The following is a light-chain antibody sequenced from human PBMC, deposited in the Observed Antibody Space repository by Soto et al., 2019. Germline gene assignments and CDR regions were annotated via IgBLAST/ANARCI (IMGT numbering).Light chain of an antibody. CDR2: SAS. V-gene: IGKV1-39*01. Sequence: TQSPGTLSLSPGERATLSCRASQSVSSSYLAWYQQKPGKAPKLLIYSASSLQSGVPSRFGGSGSGTDFSLTISSLQPEDFATYYCQQSSSTPITFGQGTRLEIK. CDR3: QQSSSTPIT. CDR1: QSVSSSY. J-gene: IGKJ5*01.